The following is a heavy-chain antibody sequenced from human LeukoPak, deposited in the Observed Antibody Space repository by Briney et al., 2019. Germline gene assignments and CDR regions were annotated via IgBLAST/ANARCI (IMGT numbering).Heavy chain of an antibody. Sequence: GGSLRLSCAASGFTFSSYAMSWVRQAPGKGLEWVSAISGSGGSTYYADSVKGRFTISRDNAKNSLYLQMNSLRAEDTAVYYCARDGYYYGSGSYYIWGQGTLVTVSS. CDR3: ARDGYYYGSGSYYI. D-gene: IGHD3-10*01. J-gene: IGHJ4*02. CDR1: GFTFSSYA. CDR2: ISGSGGST. V-gene: IGHV3-23*01.